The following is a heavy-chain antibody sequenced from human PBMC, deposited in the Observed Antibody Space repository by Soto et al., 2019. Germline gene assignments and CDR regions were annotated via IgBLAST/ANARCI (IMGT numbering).Heavy chain of an antibody. V-gene: IGHV1-3*01. CDR3: ARVKTSGYHNWFDP. CDR1: GYTFTSYA. Sequence: ASVKVSCKASGYTFTSYAMHWVRQAPGQRLEWMGWINAGNGNTKYSQKLQGRVTMTTDTSTSTAYMELSSLRSDDTAVYYCARVKTSGYHNWFDPWGQGTLVTVSS. D-gene: IGHD3-22*01. CDR2: INAGNGNT. J-gene: IGHJ5*02.